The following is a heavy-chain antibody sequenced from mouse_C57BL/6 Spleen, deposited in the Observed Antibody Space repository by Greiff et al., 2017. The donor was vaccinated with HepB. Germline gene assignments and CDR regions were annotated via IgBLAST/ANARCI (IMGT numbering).Heavy chain of an antibody. J-gene: IGHJ4*01. CDR1: GYTFTSYW. Sequence: QVQLQQPGAELVRPGPSVKLSCKASGYTFTSYWMHWVKQRPGQGLEWIGVIDPSDSYTNYNQKFKGKATLTVDTSSSTAYMQLSSLTSEDSAVYYCAGNARGYYAMDYWGQGTSVTVSS. CDR3: AGNARGYYAMDY. V-gene: IGHV1-59*01. CDR2: IDPSDSYT. D-gene: IGHD2-1*01.